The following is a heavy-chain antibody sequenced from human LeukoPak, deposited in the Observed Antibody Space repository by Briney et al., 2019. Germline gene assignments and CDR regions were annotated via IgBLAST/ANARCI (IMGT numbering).Heavy chain of an antibody. CDR3: TRAYWYRFDY. D-gene: IGHD2-8*02. CDR1: GFILSDHY. J-gene: IGHJ4*02. V-gene: IGHV3-72*01. CDR2: VGNKDDSYTT. Sequence: GGALRLSCAASGFILSDHYMFWVRQAPRKGREWVGHVGNKDDSYTTDYAASVKARFTISRDDSKNSVDLQMNSLKIEDTAMYYCTRAYWYRFDYWGQGTLVTVSS.